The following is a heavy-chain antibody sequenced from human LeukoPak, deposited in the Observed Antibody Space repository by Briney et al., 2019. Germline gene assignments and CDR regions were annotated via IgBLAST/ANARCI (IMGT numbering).Heavy chain of an antibody. J-gene: IGHJ4*02. Sequence: GSSVKVSCKASGGTFSSYAISWVRQAPGQGLEWMGGIIPIFGKANYARKFQGRVTITTDESTSTAYMELSSLRSEDTAVYYCASPGNYYDSSGYYYWDFDYWGQGTLVTVSS. CDR1: GGTFSSYA. CDR3: ASPGNYYDSSGYYYWDFDY. V-gene: IGHV1-69*05. CDR2: IIPIFGKA. D-gene: IGHD3-22*01.